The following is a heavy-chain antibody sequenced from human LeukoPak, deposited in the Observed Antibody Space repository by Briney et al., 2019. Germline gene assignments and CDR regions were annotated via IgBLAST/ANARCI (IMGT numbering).Heavy chain of an antibody. CDR2: ISGSGGGT. V-gene: IGHV3-23*01. CDR3: AKLFYSSGMYHFDY. Sequence: AGGSLRLSCATSGFTFSTSAMSWVRRAPGKGLAWVSTISGSGGGTYYADSVKGRFTISRDNSKNTLYLQMNSLRAEDTAVFYCAKLFYSSGMYHFDYWGQGTLVTVSS. J-gene: IGHJ4*02. D-gene: IGHD3-10*01. CDR1: GFTFSTSA.